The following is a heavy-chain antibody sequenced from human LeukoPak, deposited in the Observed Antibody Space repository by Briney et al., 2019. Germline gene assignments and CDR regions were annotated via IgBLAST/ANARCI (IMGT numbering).Heavy chain of an antibody. J-gene: IGHJ5*02. D-gene: IGHD1-26*01. CDR2: IYYSGST. V-gene: IGHV4-39*02. CDR3: ARDLGGSYSSETWFDP. CDR1: GGSISSSSYY. Sequence: SETLSLTCTVSGGSISSSSYYWGWIRQPPGKGLEWIGSIYYSGSTYYNPSLKSRVTISVDTSKNQFSLKLSSVTAADTAVYYCARDLGGSYSSETWFDPWGQGTLVTVSP.